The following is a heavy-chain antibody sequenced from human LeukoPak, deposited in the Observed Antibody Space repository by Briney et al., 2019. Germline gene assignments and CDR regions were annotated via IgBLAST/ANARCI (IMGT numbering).Heavy chain of an antibody. CDR3: ARNFDY. Sequence: SETLSLTCAVYGESFSGHFWSWIRQPPGKGLEWIGEINHRGGANYNPSLKSRVTVSLDTSKYQFSLKLSSVTAADTAIYYCARNFDYWGQGTLVTVSS. CDR1: GESFSGHF. V-gene: IGHV4-34*01. CDR2: INHRGGA. J-gene: IGHJ4*02.